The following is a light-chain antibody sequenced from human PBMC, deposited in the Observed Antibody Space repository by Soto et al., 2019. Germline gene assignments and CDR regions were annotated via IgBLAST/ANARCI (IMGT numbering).Light chain of an antibody. CDR2: GAS. CDR3: QHYRISVPIT. V-gene: IGKV3-20*01. CDR1: QTVANDY. J-gene: IGKJ3*01. Sequence: EVVLTQSPGTLSLSPGERATLSCRASQTVANDYLAWYQQKHGQAPRLLIHGASSRALGISDRFSGRGSGPDFTVTISRLEPEDFAVYYCQHYRISVPITFGPGTKVEIK.